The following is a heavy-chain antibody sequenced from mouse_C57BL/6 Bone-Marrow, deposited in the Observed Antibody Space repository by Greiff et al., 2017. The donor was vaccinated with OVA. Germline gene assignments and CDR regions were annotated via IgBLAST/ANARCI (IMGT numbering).Heavy chain of an antibody. V-gene: IGHV5-12*01. J-gene: IGHJ3*01. CDR2: ISNGGGST. CDR1: GFTFSDYY. Sequence: EVQVVESGGGLVQPGGSLKLSCAASGFTFSDYYMYWVRQTPEKRLEWVAYISNGGGSTYYPDTVKGRFTISRDNAKNTLYLQMSRLKSEDTAMYYCARHDTSGFAYWGQGTLVTVSA. CDR3: ARHDTSGFAY.